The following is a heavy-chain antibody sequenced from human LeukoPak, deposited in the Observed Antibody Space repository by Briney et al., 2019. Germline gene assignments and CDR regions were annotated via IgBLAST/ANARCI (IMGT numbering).Heavy chain of an antibody. J-gene: IGHJ6*03. CDR3: ARVDRKVEDIPLMDV. V-gene: IGHV3-7*01. D-gene: IGHD2-15*01. Sequence: GGSLRLSCAASGFTFSSYWMSWVRQAPGKGLEWVANIKQDGSEKYYVDSVKGRFTISRDNAKNSLYLQMNSLRAEDTAVYYCARVDRKVEDIPLMDVWGKGTTVTVSS. CDR1: GFTFSSYW. CDR2: IKQDGSEK.